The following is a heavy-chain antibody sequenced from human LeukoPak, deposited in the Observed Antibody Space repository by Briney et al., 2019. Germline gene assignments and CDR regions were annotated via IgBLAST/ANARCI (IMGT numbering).Heavy chain of an antibody. J-gene: IGHJ4*02. V-gene: IGHV3-48*03. D-gene: IGHD3-3*01. CDR2: ISSSGSTI. CDR1: GFTFSSYE. CDR3: ARDGTYYDFWSGEEGAKGDY. Sequence: PGGSLRLSCAASGFTFSSYEMNWVRQAPGKGLEWVSYISSSGSTIYYADSVKGRFTISRDNAKNSLYLQMNSLRAEDTAVYYCARDGTYYDFWSGEEGAKGDYWGQGTLVTVSS.